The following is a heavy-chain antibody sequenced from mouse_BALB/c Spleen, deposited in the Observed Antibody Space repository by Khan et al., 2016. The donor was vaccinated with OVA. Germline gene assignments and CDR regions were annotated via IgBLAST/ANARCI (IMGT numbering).Heavy chain of an antibody. CDR2: IFPGTGTT. CDR3: ARGYFGNYEFVF. J-gene: IGHJ3*01. Sequence: QVQLKESGAELVKPGASVKLSCKTSGYIFTSYWIQWVKQRPGQGLGRIGQIFPGTGTTYYNENFKGKATLTVDTSSSTAYMHLSSLTSEDSAVYFCARGYFGNYEFVFWGQGTLVTVSP. D-gene: IGHD2-1*01. V-gene: IGHV1S132*01. CDR1: GYIFTSYW.